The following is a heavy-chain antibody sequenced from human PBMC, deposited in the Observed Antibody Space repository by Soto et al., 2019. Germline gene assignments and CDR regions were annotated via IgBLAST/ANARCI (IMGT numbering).Heavy chain of an antibody. D-gene: IGHD6-6*01. J-gene: IGHJ6*02. CDR1: GFTFNTYS. Sequence: QVQLVESGGGVVQPGRSLRLSCAASGFTFNTYSMHWVRQGPGNGLEWVAFISYDSTKTYYADSVKGRFTISRDNSNSALYVQMNSLTGADTAVYYCARTRSASSDFHYYSLDVCDQLTTVTVSS. CDR3: ARTRSASSDFHYYSLDV. V-gene: IGHV3-30*03. CDR2: ISYDSTKT.